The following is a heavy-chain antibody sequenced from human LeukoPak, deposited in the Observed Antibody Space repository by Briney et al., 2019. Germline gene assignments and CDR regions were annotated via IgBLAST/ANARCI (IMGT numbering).Heavy chain of an antibody. CDR1: GYTFTGYY. V-gene: IGHV1-2*02. Sequence: ASVKVSCKASGYTFTGYYMHWVRQAPGQGLEWMGWINPNSGGTNYAQKLQGRVTMTRDTSISTAYMELSSLRYDDTAVYYCARIADVVVTAIGWYDYWGQGTLVTVSS. D-gene: IGHD2-21*02. CDR2: INPNSGGT. CDR3: ARIADVVVTAIGWYDY. J-gene: IGHJ4*02.